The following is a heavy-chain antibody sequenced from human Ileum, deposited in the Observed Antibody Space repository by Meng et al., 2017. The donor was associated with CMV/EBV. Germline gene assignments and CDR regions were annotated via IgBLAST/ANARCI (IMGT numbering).Heavy chain of an antibody. CDR2: ISTSSYI. V-gene: IGHV3-21*01. D-gene: IGHD4-17*01. CDR1: GFTFSNYG. CDR3: ARDRYGDYDFDY. Sequence: GGSLRLSCAASGFTFSNYGMYWVRQAPGKGLEWVSSISTSSYIYYADSVKGRFTISRDNAKNSLYLQMNSLRAEDTAVYYCARDRYGDYDFDYWGQGTLVTVSS. J-gene: IGHJ4*02.